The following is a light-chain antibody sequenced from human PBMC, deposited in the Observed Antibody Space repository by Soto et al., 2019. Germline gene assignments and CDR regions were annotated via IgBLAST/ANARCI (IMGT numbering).Light chain of an antibody. J-gene: IGLJ1*01. CDR1: NTDLGVYGY. CDR2: DVN. CDR3: FSKISGFVYG. V-gene: IGLV2-14*01. Sequence: QSALAQPASVSGSFGQSITISCSGPNTDLGVYGYVSWYQHQPGKAPKLLIYDVNNRPSGISDRFSGPKSGDTASLPISGLQAEDEADYFCFSKISGFVYGFGTGTKVTVL.